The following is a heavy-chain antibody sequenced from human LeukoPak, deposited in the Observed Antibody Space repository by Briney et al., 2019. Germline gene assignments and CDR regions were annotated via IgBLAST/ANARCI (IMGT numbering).Heavy chain of an antibody. D-gene: IGHD2/OR15-2a*01. Sequence: GGSLRLSCAASGFIFSNYAMNWVRQGPGKGLEWVSSISNSGRGTYYADFVQGRFIISRDNSKSTVYLQMNSLRAEDAAIYFCAEDADFEYSTSPDHWGQGTLVTVSS. CDR2: ISNSGRGT. CDR1: GFIFSNYA. CDR3: AEDADFEYSTSPDH. V-gene: IGHV3-23*01. J-gene: IGHJ4*02.